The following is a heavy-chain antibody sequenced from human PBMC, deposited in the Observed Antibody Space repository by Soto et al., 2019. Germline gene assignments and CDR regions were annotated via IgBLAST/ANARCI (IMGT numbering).Heavy chain of an antibody. V-gene: IGHV4-59*01. CDR2: IYYSGST. CDR1: GGSISSYY. D-gene: IGHD3-9*01. CDR3: AQSGRYFDWLFPY. Sequence: SETLSLTCTVAGGSISSYYWSWIRHPQGKGLEWIGYIYYSGSTNYNPSLKSRVTISVDTSKNQFSLKLSSVTAADTAVYYCAQSGRYFDWLFPYWGQGTLVTVSS. J-gene: IGHJ4*02.